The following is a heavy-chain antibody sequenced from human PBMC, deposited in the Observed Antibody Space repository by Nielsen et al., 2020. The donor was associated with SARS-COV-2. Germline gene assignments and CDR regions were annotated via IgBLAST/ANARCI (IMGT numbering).Heavy chain of an antibody. CDR3: ARSVEMATSDAFDI. CDR1: GGSISSSSYY. J-gene: IGHJ3*02. CDR2: IYYSGST. V-gene: IGHV4-39*01. Sequence: SETLSLTCTVSGGSISSSSYYWGWIRQPPGKGLEWIGSIYYSGSTYYNPSLKSRVTISVDTSKNQFSLKLYSVTAADTAVYYCARSVEMATSDAFDIWGQGTMVTVSS. D-gene: IGHD5-24*01.